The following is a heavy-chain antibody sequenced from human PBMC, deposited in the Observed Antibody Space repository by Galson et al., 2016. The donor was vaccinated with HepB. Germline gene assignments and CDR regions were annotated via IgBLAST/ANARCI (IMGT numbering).Heavy chain of an antibody. CDR2: ISSSGTTI. D-gene: IGHD6-19*01. J-gene: IGHJ4*02. V-gene: IGHV3-48*03. Sequence: SLRLSCAASGFTFSRYEMNWVRQAPGKGLEWVSYISSSGTTIYYADSVKGRFPISRDNAKNSLYLQMNSLRGEDTAVYYCAREGAGMAVAGTAFDYWGQGTLVTVSS. CDR1: GFTFSRYE. CDR3: AREGAGMAVAGTAFDY.